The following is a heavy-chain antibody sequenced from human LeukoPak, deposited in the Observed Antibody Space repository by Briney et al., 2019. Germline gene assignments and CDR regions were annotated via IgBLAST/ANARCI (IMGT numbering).Heavy chain of an antibody. CDR3: ARGRLLDI. V-gene: IGHV4-34*01. D-gene: IGHD2-15*01. CDR2: INHSGST. Sequence: SCKASGGTFSSYAISWIRQPPGKGQEWIGEINHSGSTNYNPSLKSRVTISVDTSKNQFSLKLSSVTAADTAVYYCARGRLLDIWGQGTMVTVSS. CDR1: GGTFSSYA. J-gene: IGHJ3*02.